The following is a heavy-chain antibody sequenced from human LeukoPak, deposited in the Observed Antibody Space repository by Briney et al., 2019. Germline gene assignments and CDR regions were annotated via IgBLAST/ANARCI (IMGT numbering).Heavy chain of an antibody. CDR3: ASPVYYGSGSSLGY. CDR2: ISAYNGNT. J-gene: IGHJ4*02. D-gene: IGHD3-10*01. Sequence: ASVKVSCKASGYTFTSYGISWVRQAPGQGLEWMGWISAYNGNTNYAQKFQGRVTITADESTSTAYMELSSLRSEDTAVYYCASPVYYGSGSSLGYWGQGTLVTVSS. V-gene: IGHV1-18*01. CDR1: GYTFTSYG.